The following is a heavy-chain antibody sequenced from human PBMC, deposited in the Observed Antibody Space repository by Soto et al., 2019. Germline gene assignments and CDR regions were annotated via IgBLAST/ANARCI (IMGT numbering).Heavy chain of an antibody. V-gene: IGHV1-8*01. CDR3: ARGMKFRTSISTALWSVSYYSKMDG. J-gene: IGHJ6*03. CDR1: GYTFISYD. Sequence: QVQLVQSGAEVKKPGASVKVSCKASGYTFISYDINWVRQATGQGLEWMGSLNPNSGNTVYAQKFQGRVTVTRNTCITTASMELSRLRSDDTAVYYCARGMKFRTSISTALWSVSYYSKMDGWGEGTAVTV. D-gene: IGHD2-2*01. CDR2: LNPNSGNT.